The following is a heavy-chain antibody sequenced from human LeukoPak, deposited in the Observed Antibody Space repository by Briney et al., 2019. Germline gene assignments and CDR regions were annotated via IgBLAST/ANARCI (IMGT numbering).Heavy chain of an antibody. V-gene: IGHV3-21*01. J-gene: IGHJ5*02. CDR3: ARDRRYNWFDP. Sequence: PGGSLRLSCAASGFTFSSYTMNWVRQAPGKGLEWDSSVTSSSNYIYYADSVKGRFTISRDNAKNSLYLQMNSLRAEDTAVYYCARDRRYNWFDPWGQGTLVTVSS. CDR2: VTSSSNYI. CDR1: GFTFSSYT.